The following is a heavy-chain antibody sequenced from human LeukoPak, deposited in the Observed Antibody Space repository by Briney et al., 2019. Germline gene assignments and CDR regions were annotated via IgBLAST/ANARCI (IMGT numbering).Heavy chain of an antibody. D-gene: IGHD3/OR15-3a*01. J-gene: IGHJ4*02. CDR2: IREDGSEK. CDR1: GFTFSSHW. Sequence: GGSLRLSCAASGFTFSSHWMSWVRQAPRKGLEWLANIREDGSEKYYVDSVKGRFTISRDNAKNSLFLQMNSLRDEDTATYYCVRVLVWDTGGVDYWGKGTLVTVSS. CDR3: VRVLVWDTGGVDY. V-gene: IGHV3-7*01.